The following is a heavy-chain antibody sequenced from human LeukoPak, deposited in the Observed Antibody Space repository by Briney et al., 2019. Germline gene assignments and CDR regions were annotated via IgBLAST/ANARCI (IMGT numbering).Heavy chain of an antibody. CDR3: ASGELAGSCDY. D-gene: IGHD3-10*01. V-gene: IGHV1-18*01. CDR1: GYIFARYG. CDR2: ISGHNGNT. Sequence: GASVKVSCKASGYIFARYGITWVRQAPGQGLEWMGWISGHNGNTNYAQKFRDRVTMTTDTSTSTAYMELRSLRSDDTAVYYCASGELAGSCDYWGQGTLVTVSS. J-gene: IGHJ4*02.